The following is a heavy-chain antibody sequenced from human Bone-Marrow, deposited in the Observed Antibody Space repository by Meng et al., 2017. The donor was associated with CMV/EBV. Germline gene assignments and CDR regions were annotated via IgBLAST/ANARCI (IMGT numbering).Heavy chain of an antibody. V-gene: IGHV1-69*10. CDR3: ARGAAASRQWFDP. J-gene: IGHJ5*02. CDR2: IIPILGIA. D-gene: IGHD6-13*01. CDR1: GGTFSSYA. Sequence: SVKVSCKASGGTFSSYAISWVRQAPGQGLEWMGGIIPILGIANYAQKFQGRVTITADKSTSTAYMELSSLRSEDTAVYYCARGAAASRQWFDPWGQGTLVTVSS.